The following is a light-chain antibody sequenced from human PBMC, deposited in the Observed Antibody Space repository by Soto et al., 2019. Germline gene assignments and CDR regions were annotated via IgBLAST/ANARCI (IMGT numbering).Light chain of an antibody. CDR1: QSVSSNY. J-gene: IGKJ4*01. CDR3: QQYGSSPALT. CDR2: GAS. V-gene: IGKV3-20*01. Sequence: EIVLTQSPGTLSLSPGERATLSCRASQSVSSNYLAWYQQKPGQAPRLLIYGASSRATGIPDRFSGSGSGKDFTLTISRLEPEDFAVYYCQQYGSSPALTFGGGTKVDIK.